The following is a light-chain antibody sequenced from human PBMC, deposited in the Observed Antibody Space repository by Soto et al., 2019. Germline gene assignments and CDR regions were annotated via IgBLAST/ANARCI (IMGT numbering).Light chain of an antibody. V-gene: IGKV1-5*03. J-gene: IGKJ2*02. CDR3: QEYDGHCT. CDR1: QSISSR. CDR2: TAS. Sequence: DIQMTQSPSTLSASVGDRVTITCRSSQSISSRLAWYQQKPGKAPKLLLHTASTLESGVPSRLSGSGSGTEFTLTISSLQPDDFATYFCQEYDGHCTFGQGTKLEIK.